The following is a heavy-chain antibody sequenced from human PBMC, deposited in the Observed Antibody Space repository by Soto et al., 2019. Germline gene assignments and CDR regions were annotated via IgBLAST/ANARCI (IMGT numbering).Heavy chain of an antibody. Sequence: ETLSLTCTVSGGSISSYYWSWVRQAPGKGLEWVSYISSSSSTIYYADSVKGRFTISRDNAKNTLYLQMNSLRAEDTAVYYCARDPTNNYYYYGMDVWGQGTTVTVSS. CDR1: GGSISSYY. V-gene: IGHV3-48*04. CDR3: ARDPTNNYYYYGMDV. D-gene: IGHD5-12*01. J-gene: IGHJ6*02. CDR2: ISSSSSTI.